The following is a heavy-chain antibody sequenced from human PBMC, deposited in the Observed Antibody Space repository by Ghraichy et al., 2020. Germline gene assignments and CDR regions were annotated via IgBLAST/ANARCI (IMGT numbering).Heavy chain of an antibody. J-gene: IGHJ2*01. CDR1: GGSISSYH. Sequence: SETLSLTCTVSGGSISSYHWSWIRQPPGKGLEWIGYIYYSGSTNYNPSLKSRVTISVDTSKNQFSLKLSSVTAADTAVYYCAREEHDILTGYFLRNFDLWGRGTLVTVSS. V-gene: IGHV4-59*01. CDR3: AREEHDILTGYFLRNFDL. D-gene: IGHD3-9*01. CDR2: IYYSGST.